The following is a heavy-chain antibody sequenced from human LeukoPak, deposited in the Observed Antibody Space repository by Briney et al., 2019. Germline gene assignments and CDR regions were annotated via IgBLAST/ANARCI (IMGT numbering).Heavy chain of an antibody. CDR2: IIPIFGTA. D-gene: IGHD3-3*01. V-gene: IGHV1-69*01. CDR1: GGTFSSYA. CDR3: ARERPDFWSGRGWYMDV. J-gene: IGHJ6*04. Sequence: ASVKVSCKASGGTFSSYAISWVRQAPGQGLEWMGGIIPIFGTANYAQKFQGRVTITADESTSTAYMELSSLRSEDTAVYYCARERPDFWSGRGWYMDVWGKETTVTVSS.